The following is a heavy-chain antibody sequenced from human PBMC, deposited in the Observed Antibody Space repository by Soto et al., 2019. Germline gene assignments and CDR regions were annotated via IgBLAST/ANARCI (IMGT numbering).Heavy chain of an antibody. J-gene: IGHJ5*02. CDR3: ARVSMSTVSWGFDP. V-gene: IGHV4-59*01. D-gene: IGHD4-4*01. CDR1: GDSITSNH. Sequence: NPSETLSLTCAVSGDSITSNHWNWIREPPGRGLEWIGYIYNSGTTKYNPSLKSRVIISVDTSKNQLSLKLSSVTAADTAVYYCARVSMSTVSWGFDPWGQGTLVTVSS. CDR2: IYNSGTT.